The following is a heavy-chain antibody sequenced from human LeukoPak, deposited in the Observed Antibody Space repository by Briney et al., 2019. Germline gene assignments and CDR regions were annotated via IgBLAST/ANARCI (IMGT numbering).Heavy chain of an antibody. V-gene: IGHV1-69*04. D-gene: IGHD5-12*01. CDR1: GFTFSSYA. CDR3: ARDREMATIPGGDY. CDR2: IIPILGIA. J-gene: IGHJ4*02. Sequence: GGSLRLSCAASGFTFSSYAISWVRQAPGQGLEWMGRIIPILGIANYAQKFQGRVTITADKSTSTAYMELSSLRSEDTAVYYCARDREMATIPGGDYWGQGTLVTVSS.